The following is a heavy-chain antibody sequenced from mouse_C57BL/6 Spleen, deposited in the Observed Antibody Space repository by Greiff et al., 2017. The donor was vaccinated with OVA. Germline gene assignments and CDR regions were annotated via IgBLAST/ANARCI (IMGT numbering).Heavy chain of an antibody. CDR1: GYTFTSYW. D-gene: IGHD1-2*01. CDR2: IDPSDSET. CDR3: ARGDYGFYYFDY. J-gene: IGHJ2*01. Sequence: QVQLQQPGAELVRPGSSVKLSCKASGYTFTSYWMHWVKQRPIQGLEWIGNIDPSDSETHYNQKFKDKATLTVDKSSSTAYMQLSSLTSEDSAVYYCARGDYGFYYFDYWGQGTTLTVSS. V-gene: IGHV1-52*01.